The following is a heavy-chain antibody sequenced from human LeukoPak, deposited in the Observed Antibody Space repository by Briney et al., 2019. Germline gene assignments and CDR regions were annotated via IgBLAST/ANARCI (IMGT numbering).Heavy chain of an antibody. V-gene: IGHV3-7*01. CDR3: ARDSLVIKDAFDI. D-gene: IGHD3-9*01. Sequence: GGSLRLSCAASGFTFSRYWMRWVREAPGKGGEGGANIRQDGSEKYYVDSVKGGFTISRDNAKNSLYLQMNSLRAEDTAVYYCARDSLVIKDAFDIWGQGTMVTVSS. J-gene: IGHJ3*02. CDR1: GFTFSRYW. CDR2: IRQDGSEK.